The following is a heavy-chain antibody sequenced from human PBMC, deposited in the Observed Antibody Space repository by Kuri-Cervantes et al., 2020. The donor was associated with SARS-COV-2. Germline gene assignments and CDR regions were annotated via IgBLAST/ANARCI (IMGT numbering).Heavy chain of an antibody. V-gene: IGHV4-59*12. D-gene: IGHD6-13*01. CDR3: ARDSRVGIAAAGLYY. J-gene: IGHJ4*02. CDR2: IYYSGST. CDR1: GGSISSYY. Sequence: GSLRLSCTVSGGSISSYYWSWIRQPPGKGLEWIGYIYYSGSTNYNPSLKSRVTISVDRSKNQFSLKLSSVTAADTAVYYCARDSRVGIAAAGLYYWGQGTLVTVSS.